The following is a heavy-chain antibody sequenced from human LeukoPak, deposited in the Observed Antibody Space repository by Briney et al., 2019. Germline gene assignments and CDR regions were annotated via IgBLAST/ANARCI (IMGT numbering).Heavy chain of an antibody. V-gene: IGHV3-23*01. D-gene: IGHD3-22*01. Sequence: GGSLRLSCAASGFTFSSYCMSWVRQAPGKGLEWVSGINGSGGSTYYADSVKGRFTISRDSSKSTLYLQMNSLRTEDTAVYYCAKRGYYDSSGYYGPFDYWGQGTLVTVSS. CDR1: GFTFSSYC. CDR3: AKRGYYDSSGYYGPFDY. J-gene: IGHJ4*02. CDR2: INGSGGST.